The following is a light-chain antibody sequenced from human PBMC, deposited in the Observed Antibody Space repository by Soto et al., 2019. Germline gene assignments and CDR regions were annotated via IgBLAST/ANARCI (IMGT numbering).Light chain of an antibody. CDR3: SSYTTSSTRV. J-gene: IGLJ1*01. V-gene: IGLV2-14*01. CDR1: SSDIGAYNY. Sequence: QSVLTQPASVSGSPGQSITISCTGTSSDIGAYNYVSWYQHHPGKAPKFMMYEVSYRPSGVSNRFSGSKSGNTASLTISGLQAEDEADYYCSSYTTSSTRVFGTGTKLTVL. CDR2: EVS.